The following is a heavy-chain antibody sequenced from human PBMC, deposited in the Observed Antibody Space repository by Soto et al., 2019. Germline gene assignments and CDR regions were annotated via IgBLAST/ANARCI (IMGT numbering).Heavy chain of an antibody. CDR3: AKGAVTWWDYYYGMDV. CDR2: ISGSGAST. Sequence: GGSLRLSCAASGFTFSNYGINWVRQAPGKGLEWVSGISGSGASTYYADSVKGRFTISRDNSKNTLYLQMNSLRAEDTAVYYCAKGAVTWWDYYYGMDVWGQGTTVTVSS. D-gene: IGHD2-15*01. V-gene: IGHV3-23*01. J-gene: IGHJ6*02. CDR1: GFTFSNYG.